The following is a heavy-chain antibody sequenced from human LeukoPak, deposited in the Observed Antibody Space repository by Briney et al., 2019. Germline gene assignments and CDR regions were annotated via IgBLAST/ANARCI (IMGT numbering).Heavy chain of an antibody. Sequence: SVKVSCKASGGTFSSYAISWVRQAPGQGLEWMGRIIPILGIANYAQKFQGRVTITADKSTSTAYMELSSLRSEDTAVYYCAREMVVAATLWGGILDYWGQGTLVTVSS. CDR3: AREMVVAATLWGGILDY. CDR1: GGTFSSYA. D-gene: IGHD2-15*01. V-gene: IGHV1-69*04. CDR2: IIPILGIA. J-gene: IGHJ4*02.